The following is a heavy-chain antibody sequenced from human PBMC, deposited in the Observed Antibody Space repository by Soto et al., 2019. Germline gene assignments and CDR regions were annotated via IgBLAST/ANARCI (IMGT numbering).Heavy chain of an antibody. D-gene: IGHD2-15*01. CDR2: ISYDGSKT. CDR3: AKERDVVVVAAPFDY. Sequence: GGSLRLSCAASRFTFISYAMHWVLQAPCKGLEWVAVISYDGSKTDYADTVKGRFTISRDNSKNTLYLQMNSLRAEDTAVYYCAKERDVVVVAAPFDYWGQGTLVTVSS. V-gene: IGHV3-30*18. CDR1: RFTFISYA. J-gene: IGHJ4*01.